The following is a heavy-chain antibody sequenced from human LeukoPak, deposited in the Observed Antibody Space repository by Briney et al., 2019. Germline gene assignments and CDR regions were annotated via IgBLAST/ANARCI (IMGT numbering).Heavy chain of an antibody. CDR1: GFTFSSYA. Sequence: GRSLRLSCAASGFTFSSYAKHWVRQAPGKGLEWVAVISYDGSNKYYADSVKGRFTISRDNSKNTLYLQMNSLRAEDTAVYYCARDIVVVPAAMYYYGMDVWGQGTTVTVSS. V-gene: IGHV3-30-3*01. D-gene: IGHD2-2*01. CDR3: ARDIVVVPAAMYYYGMDV. J-gene: IGHJ6*02. CDR2: ISYDGSNK.